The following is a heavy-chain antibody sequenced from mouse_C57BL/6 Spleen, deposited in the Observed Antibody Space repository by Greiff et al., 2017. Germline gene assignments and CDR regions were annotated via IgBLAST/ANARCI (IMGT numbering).Heavy chain of an antibody. Sequence: EVKVVESGPGMVKPSQSLSLTCTVTGYSITSGYDWHWIRHFPGNKLEWMGYISYSGSTNYNPSLKSRISITHDTSKNHFFLKLNSVTTEDTATYYCAREGLGPYFDVWGTGTTVTVSS. CDR3: AREGLGPYFDV. D-gene: IGHD4-1*01. CDR2: ISYSGST. CDR1: GYSITSGYD. J-gene: IGHJ1*03. V-gene: IGHV3-1*01.